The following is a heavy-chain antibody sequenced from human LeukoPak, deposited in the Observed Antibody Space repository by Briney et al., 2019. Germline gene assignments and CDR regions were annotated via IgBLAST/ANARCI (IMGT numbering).Heavy chain of an antibody. CDR1: GYTLTELS. Sequence: ASVKVSCKVSGYTLTELSMHWVRQAPGKGLEWMGGFDPGDGETIYAQKFQGRVTMTEDTSTDTAYMELSSLRSEDTAVYYCATGSYDFWSGYQGPLDYWGQGTLVTVSS. V-gene: IGHV1-24*01. J-gene: IGHJ4*02. CDR2: FDPGDGET. D-gene: IGHD3-3*01. CDR3: ATGSYDFWSGYQGPLDY.